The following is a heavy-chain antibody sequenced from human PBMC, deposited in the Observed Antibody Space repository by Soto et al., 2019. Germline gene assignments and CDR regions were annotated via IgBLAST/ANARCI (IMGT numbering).Heavy chain of an antibody. V-gene: IGHV4-34*01. J-gene: IGHJ4*02. D-gene: IGHD3-22*01. Sequence: TLSLTCAVYGGSFRGYYWSWIRQPPGKGLEWIGEINHSGSTNYNPSLKSRVTISVDTSKNQFSLKLSSVTAADTAVYYCARGRDYYDSSAIKGDTFDYWGQGTLVTVSS. CDR2: INHSGST. CDR1: GGSFRGYY. CDR3: ARGRDYYDSSAIKGDTFDY.